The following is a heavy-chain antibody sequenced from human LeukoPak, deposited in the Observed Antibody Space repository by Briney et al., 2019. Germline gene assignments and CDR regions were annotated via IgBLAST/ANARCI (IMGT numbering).Heavy chain of an antibody. CDR2: IIPILDLT. V-gene: IGHV1-69*04. CDR3: ARDSGRPPTSFDY. J-gene: IGHJ4*02. CDR1: GGTFNHFG. Sequence: SVKVSCKASGGTFNHFGINWVRQAPGQGLEWMGRIIPILDLTKYAPKIQDRVTITADKSTSTAYMELNSLRSEDTAVYFCARDSGRPPTSFDYWGQGTLVTVSS. D-gene: IGHD1-1*01.